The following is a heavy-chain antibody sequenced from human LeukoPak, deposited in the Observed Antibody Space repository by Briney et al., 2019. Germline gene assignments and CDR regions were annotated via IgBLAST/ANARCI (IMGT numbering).Heavy chain of an antibody. CDR1: GYTFTGYY. V-gene: IGHV1-2*06. Sequence: ASVKVSCKASGYTFTGYYMHWVRQAPGQGLEWMGRINPNSGGTNYAQKFQGRVTMTRDTSISTAYMELSRPRSDDTAVYYCARGYCSGGSCYNWFDPWGQGTLVTVSS. CDR3: ARGYCSGGSCYNWFDP. CDR2: INPNSGGT. D-gene: IGHD2-15*01. J-gene: IGHJ5*02.